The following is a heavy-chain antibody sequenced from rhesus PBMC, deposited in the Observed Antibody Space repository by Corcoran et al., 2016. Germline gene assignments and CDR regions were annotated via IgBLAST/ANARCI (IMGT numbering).Heavy chain of an antibody. Sequence: QVQLQESGPGVVKPSETLSLPCAVSVGSISGYYLWSWIRQPPGKGLEWIGYIGGSSGSTNYNPSLKNRVTISKDTSKNQFSLKLSSVTAADTAVYYCARDKVTLFDYWGQGVLVTVSS. CDR3: ARDKVTLFDY. V-gene: IGHV4-127*01. J-gene: IGHJ4*01. D-gene: IGHD4-23*01. CDR2: IGGSSGST. CDR1: VGSISGYYL.